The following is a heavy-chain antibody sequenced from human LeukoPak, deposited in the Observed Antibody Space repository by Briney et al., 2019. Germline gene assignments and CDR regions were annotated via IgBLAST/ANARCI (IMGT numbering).Heavy chain of an antibody. Sequence: SETLSLTCTVYGGSFSGYYWSWIRQPPGKGLEWIGEISHSGSTNYNPSLKSRVTISIDTSKNQFSLKLNSVTAADTAVYYCARGYSRFYYYYMDVWGKGTTVTVSS. CDR2: ISHSGST. D-gene: IGHD3-22*01. J-gene: IGHJ6*03. V-gene: IGHV4-34*01. CDR1: GGSFSGYY. CDR3: ARGYSRFYYYYMDV.